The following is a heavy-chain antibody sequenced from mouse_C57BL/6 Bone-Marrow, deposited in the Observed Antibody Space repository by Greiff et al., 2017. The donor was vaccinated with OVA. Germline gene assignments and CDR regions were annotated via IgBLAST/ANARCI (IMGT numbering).Heavy chain of an antibody. CDR2: ISYDGSN. J-gene: IGHJ2*01. CDR1: GYSITSGYY. V-gene: IGHV3-6*01. D-gene: IGHD2-1*01. CDR3: ARASLYYGNSL. Sequence: EVKLQESGPGLVKPSQSLSLTCSVTGYSITSGYYWNWIRQFPGNKLEWMGYISYDGSNNYNPSLKNRISITRDTSKNQFFLKLNSVTTEDTATYYCARASLYYGNSLWGQGTTLTVSS.